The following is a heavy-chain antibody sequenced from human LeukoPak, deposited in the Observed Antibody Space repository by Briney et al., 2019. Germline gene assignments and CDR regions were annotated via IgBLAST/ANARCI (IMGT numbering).Heavy chain of an antibody. D-gene: IGHD1-26*01. CDR3: ARIGVYIVGATDAFDI. J-gene: IGHJ3*02. CDR2: INPNSGGT. V-gene: IGHV1-2*02. Sequence: ASVKVSCKASGYTFTGYYMHWVRQAPGQGLEWMGWINPNSGGTNYAQRFQGRVTMTRDTSISTAYMELSRLRSDDTAVYYCARIGVYIVGATDAFDIWGQGTMVTVSS. CDR1: GYTFTGYY.